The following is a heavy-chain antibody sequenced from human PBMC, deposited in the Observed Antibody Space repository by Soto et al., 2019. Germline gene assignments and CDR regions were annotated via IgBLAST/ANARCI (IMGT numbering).Heavy chain of an antibody. CDR2: ISHGGIT. CDR1: GGSFTSYY. CDR3: ARDVDY. J-gene: IGHJ4*02. V-gene: IGHV4-34*01. Sequence: QVRLQQWGAGLLKPSETLSLTCAVYGGSFTSYYWSWIRQPPGKGLEWIGDISHGGITNYNPSLKSRVTIPLDTSQSHFSLRLTSAAAADTAVYYCARDVDYWGQGTLVTVSS.